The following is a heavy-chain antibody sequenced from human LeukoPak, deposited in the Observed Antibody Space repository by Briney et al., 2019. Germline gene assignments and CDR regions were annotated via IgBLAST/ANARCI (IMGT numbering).Heavy chain of an antibody. CDR3: AKALYGDYGRFDY. CDR1: GFTLSTYA. CDR2: ISDGGSDT. D-gene: IGHD4-17*01. V-gene: IGHV3-23*01. J-gene: IGHJ4*02. Sequence: PGGSLRLSCAASGFTLSTYAMSWVRQAPGKGLDWVSTISDGGSDTHYADSVKGRFTISRDDSKNTLYLQMNSLRAEDTAVYYCAKALYGDYGRFDYWGQGTLVTVSS.